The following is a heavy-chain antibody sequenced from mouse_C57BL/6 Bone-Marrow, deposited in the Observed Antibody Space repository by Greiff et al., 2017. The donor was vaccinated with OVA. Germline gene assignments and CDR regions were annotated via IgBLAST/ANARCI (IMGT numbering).Heavy chain of an antibody. J-gene: IGHJ4*01. Sequence: QVQLQQSGAELVKPGASVKMSCKASGYTFTSYWITWVKQRPGQGLEWIGDIYPGSGSTNYNEKFKSKATLTVDTSSSTAYMQLSSLTSEDAAVYYCARSGWLLHAMDYWGQGTSVTVSS. CDR2: IYPGSGST. V-gene: IGHV1-55*01. CDR3: ARSGWLLHAMDY. CDR1: GYTFTSYW. D-gene: IGHD2-3*01.